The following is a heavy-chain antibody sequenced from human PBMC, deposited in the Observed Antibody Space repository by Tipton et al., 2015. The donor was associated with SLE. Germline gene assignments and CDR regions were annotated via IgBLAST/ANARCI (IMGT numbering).Heavy chain of an antibody. CDR2: ISNDGNNQ. D-gene: IGHD3-10*01. Sequence: SLRLSCAASGFTFRNHAVSWVRRAPGKGLEWVSLISNDGNNQYYADSVKGRFTMSRDNSQNTLFLLMNSLTAEDTAVYYCVRDLSASGDLYFDHWGQGTLVTVSS. J-gene: IGHJ4*02. V-gene: IGHV3-30*04. CDR1: GFTFRNHA. CDR3: VRDLSASGDLYFDH.